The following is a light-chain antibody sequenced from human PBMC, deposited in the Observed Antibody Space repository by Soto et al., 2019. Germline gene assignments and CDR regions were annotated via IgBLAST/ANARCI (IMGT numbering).Light chain of an antibody. CDR1: QSVSSN. CDR2: DAY. Sequence: EIVLTQSPATLSLSPGERATLSCRASQSVSSNLAWYQQKPGQATRLLVFDAYNRATGIPGRFSGSGSGTDFTLTISSLEPEDFEVYYCQQRSNWPLTFGGGTKVEIK. CDR3: QQRSNWPLT. J-gene: IGKJ4*01. V-gene: IGKV3-11*01.